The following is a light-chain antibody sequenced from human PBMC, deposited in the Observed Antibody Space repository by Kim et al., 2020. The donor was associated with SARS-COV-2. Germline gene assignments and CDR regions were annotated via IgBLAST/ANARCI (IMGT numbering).Light chain of an antibody. CDR2: GAS. CDR3: HQYNNWHS. Sequence: EIVMTQSPATLSVSPVERATLSCRASQSVSSDLAWYLQKPGQAPRLLIYGASTRATGISARFSGSGSGTEFTLTISSLQSEDFAVYYCHQYNNWHSFGQGTKLEI. J-gene: IGKJ2*03. V-gene: IGKV3-15*01. CDR1: QSVSSD.